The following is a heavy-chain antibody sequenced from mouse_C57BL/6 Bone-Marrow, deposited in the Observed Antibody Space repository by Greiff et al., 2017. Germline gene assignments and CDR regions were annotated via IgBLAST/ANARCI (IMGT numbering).Heavy chain of an antibody. CDR2: IYPGGGYT. D-gene: IGHD2-2*01. J-gene: IGHJ1*03. Sequence: VQLQQSGAELVRPGTSVKMSCKASGYTFTNYWIGWAKQRPGHGLEWIGDIYPGGGYTNYNEEFKGKATLTADKSSSTAYMQFSSLTSEDSAIYYCARRGYDEYFDVWGTGTTVTVSS. V-gene: IGHV1-63*01. CDR3: ARRGYDEYFDV. CDR1: GYTFTNYW.